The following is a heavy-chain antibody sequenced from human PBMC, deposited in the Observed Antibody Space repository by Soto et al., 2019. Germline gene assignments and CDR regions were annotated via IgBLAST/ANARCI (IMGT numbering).Heavy chain of an antibody. Sequence: PSETLSLTRTVSGGSVSSGDYFWSWIRQPPGKGLEWTGYIYDSGSSYYNPSLKSRVTMSVDTSKNQFSLKLRSVTAADTAMYYCAREKVYISGPKNCDSWGQGTLVTVSS. V-gene: IGHV4-30-4*01. J-gene: IGHJ4*02. CDR1: GGSVSSGDYF. D-gene: IGHD2-8*02. CDR2: IYDSGSS. CDR3: AREKVYISGPKNCDS.